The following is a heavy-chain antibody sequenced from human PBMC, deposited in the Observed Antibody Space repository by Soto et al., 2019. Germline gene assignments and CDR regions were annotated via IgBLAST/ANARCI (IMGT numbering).Heavy chain of an antibody. Sequence: EVQLVESGGGLVKPGGSLRLSCAASGFTFSSYSMNWVRQAPGKGLEWVLSISSSSSYIYYADSVKGRFTISRDNAKNSLYLQMNSLRAEDTAVYYCARDQLQKYSRYYGMDVWGQGTTVTVSS. CDR3: ARDQLQKYSRYYGMDV. D-gene: IGHD1-1*01. CDR2: ISSSSSYI. V-gene: IGHV3-21*01. CDR1: GFTFSSYS. J-gene: IGHJ6*02.